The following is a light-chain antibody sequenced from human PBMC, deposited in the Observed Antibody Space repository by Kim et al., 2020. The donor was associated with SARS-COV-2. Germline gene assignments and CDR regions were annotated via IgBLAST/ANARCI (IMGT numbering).Light chain of an antibody. CDR1: SSNIGAGYD. Sequence: RVTISCTGSSSNIGAGYDVHWYQQLPGTAPKLLIYGNSNRPSGVPDRFSGSKSGNSASLAITGLQAEDEADYYCQSYDSSLSGWVFGGGTQLTVL. J-gene: IGLJ3*02. CDR2: GNS. V-gene: IGLV1-40*01. CDR3: QSYDSSLSGWV.